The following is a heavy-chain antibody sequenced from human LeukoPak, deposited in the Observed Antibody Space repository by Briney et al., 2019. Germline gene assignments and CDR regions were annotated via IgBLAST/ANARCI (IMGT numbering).Heavy chain of an antibody. V-gene: IGHV3-33*01. CDR3: ARVKNTAMVETFDY. D-gene: IGHD5-18*01. J-gene: IGHJ4*02. CDR1: GFTFSSHG. CDR2: IWNGGNNK. Sequence: GRSLTLSCVASGFTFSSHGMLWVRQAPGKGLEWVAVIWNGGNNKNYADSVKGRFTVSRDNSKNTLYLQMNSLRAEDTAVYYCARVKNTAMVETFDYWGQGTLVTVSS.